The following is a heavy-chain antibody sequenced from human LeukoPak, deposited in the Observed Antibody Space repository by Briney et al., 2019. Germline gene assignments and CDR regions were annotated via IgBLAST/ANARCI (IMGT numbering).Heavy chain of an antibody. CDR1: GYTFTCYY. V-gene: IGHV1-2*02. Sequence: ASVKVSCKASGYTFTCYYMHWVRQAPGQGLEWMGWINPNSGGTNYAQKFQGRVTMTRDTSISTAYMELSRLRSDDTAVYYCARGPAYDGNFGYWGQGTLVTVSS. CDR3: ARGPAYDGNFGY. D-gene: IGHD5-12*01. J-gene: IGHJ4*02. CDR2: INPNSGGT.